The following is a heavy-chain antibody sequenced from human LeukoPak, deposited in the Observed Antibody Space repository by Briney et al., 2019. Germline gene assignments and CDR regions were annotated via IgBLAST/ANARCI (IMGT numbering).Heavy chain of an antibody. CDR2: ISTSGSGI. CDR1: GFIFSRYE. CDR3: ARRGFYDTSGYLFDY. Sequence: GGSLRLSCVASGFIFSRYEMYWVRQAPGKEREGGSYISTSGSGIYYADSVKGRFTISRDNAKNSLYLQMNSLRAEDTAVYYCARRGFYDTSGYLFDYWGQGTLVTDSS. V-gene: IGHV3-48*03. D-gene: IGHD3-22*01. J-gene: IGHJ4*02.